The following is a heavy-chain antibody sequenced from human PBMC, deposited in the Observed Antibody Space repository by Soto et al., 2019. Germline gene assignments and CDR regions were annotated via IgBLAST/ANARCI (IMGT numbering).Heavy chain of an antibody. Sequence: SVKVSCKASGGTFSSYAISWVRQAPGQGLEWMGGIIPIFGTASYAQKFQGRVTMTRDTSTSTVYMELSSLRSEDTAVYYCARDGPRPFDYWGQGTLVTVSS. D-gene: IGHD6-6*01. CDR3: ARDGPRPFDY. J-gene: IGHJ4*02. CDR2: IIPIFGTA. CDR1: GGTFSSYA. V-gene: IGHV1-69*05.